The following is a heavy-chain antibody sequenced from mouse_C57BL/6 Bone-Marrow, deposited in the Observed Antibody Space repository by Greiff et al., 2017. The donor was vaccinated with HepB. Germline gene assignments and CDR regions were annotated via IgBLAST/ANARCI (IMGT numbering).Heavy chain of an antibody. CDR3: ARDASMDY. CDR1: GFTFSDFY. CDR2: SRNKANDYTT. V-gene: IGHV7-1*01. J-gene: IGHJ4*01. Sequence: EVKVVESGGGLVQSGRSLRLSCATSGFTFSDFYMEWVRQAPGKGLEWIAASRNKANDYTTEYSASVKGRFIVSRDTSHSILYLQMNALRAEDTAIYYCARDASMDYWGQGTSVTVSS.